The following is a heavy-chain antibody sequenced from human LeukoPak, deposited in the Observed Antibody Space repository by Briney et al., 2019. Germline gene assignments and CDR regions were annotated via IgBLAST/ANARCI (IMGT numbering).Heavy chain of an antibody. CDR1: GITFSSYA. J-gene: IGHJ4*02. Sequence: QTGGSLRLSCGVSGITFSSYAMSWVRQAPGKGLEWVSSINDSGGATYYADSVKGRFTISRDNSKNTLYLQMDSLRAEDTAVYYCAKYYYDGNGYRIDNWGQGTLVTVSS. CDR2: INDSGGAT. V-gene: IGHV3-23*01. D-gene: IGHD3-22*01. CDR3: AKYYYDGNGYRIDN.